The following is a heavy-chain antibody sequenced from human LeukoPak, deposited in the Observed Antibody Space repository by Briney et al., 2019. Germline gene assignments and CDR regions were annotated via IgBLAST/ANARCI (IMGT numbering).Heavy chain of an antibody. Sequence: GGSLRLSCAASGFTLTNYGMSWVRQAPGEGLEWVSGIRGSGGSTDYADSVKGRLTISSDNSKNTVYLQMNSLRAEDTAVYHCAKGRHFLDALDIWGQGTMVTVSS. CDR3: AKGRHFLDALDI. CDR1: GFTLTNYG. V-gene: IGHV3-23*01. CDR2: IRGSGGST. J-gene: IGHJ3*02. D-gene: IGHD1-1*01.